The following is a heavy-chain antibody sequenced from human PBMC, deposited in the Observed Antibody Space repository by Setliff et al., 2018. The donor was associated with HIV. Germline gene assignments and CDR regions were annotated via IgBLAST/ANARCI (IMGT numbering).Heavy chain of an antibody. CDR3: AREPPVWAAGSGYVDY. J-gene: IGHJ4*02. CDR2: ISYDGSNK. V-gene: IGHV3-30*04. Sequence: GGSLRLSCAASGFTFSSYAMHWVRQAPGKGLEWVAVISYDGSNKHYTDSVKGRFTMSRDNSKNTLYLQMNSLTAEDTAVYYCAREPPVWAAGSGYVDYWGQGTLVTVSS. CDR1: GFTFSSYA. D-gene: IGHD3-22*01.